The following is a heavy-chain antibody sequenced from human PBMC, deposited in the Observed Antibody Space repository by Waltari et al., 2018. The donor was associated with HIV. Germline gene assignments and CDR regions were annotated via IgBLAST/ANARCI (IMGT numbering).Heavy chain of an antibody. V-gene: IGHV3-73*01. Sequence: EVQLVEAGGGLVQPGGSLQLSRAASGYRVSGSAMPWVCQASGKGLECVGRIRGKPNSYATAYAESLKGRFTISRDDSKNTAYLQMNSLKTEDTAVYYCTKSVGDSARGWFDPWGQGTLVTVSS. CDR1: GYRVSGSA. CDR3: TKSVGDSARGWFDP. D-gene: IGHD4-17*01. J-gene: IGHJ5*02. CDR2: IRGKPNSYAT.